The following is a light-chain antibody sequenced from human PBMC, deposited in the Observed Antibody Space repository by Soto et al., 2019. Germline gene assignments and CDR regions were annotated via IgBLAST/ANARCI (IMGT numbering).Light chain of an antibody. V-gene: IGLV1-40*01. CDR3: QSYDSGLSVSGV. J-gene: IGLJ1*01. CDR1: YSNIGAGYD. Sequence: QAVVTQPPSVSGAPGQRVTISCTGSYSNIGAGYDVHWYQQLPGTAPKLLIYGNTNRPSGVPDRFSASKSGTSASLAITGLQAEDEADYYCQSYDSGLSVSGVFGTGTKVTVL. CDR2: GNT.